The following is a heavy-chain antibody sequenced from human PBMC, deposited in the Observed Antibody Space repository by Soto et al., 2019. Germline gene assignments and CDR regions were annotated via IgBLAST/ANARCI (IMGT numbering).Heavy chain of an antibody. V-gene: IGHV3-30-3*01. D-gene: IGHD1-26*01. J-gene: IGHJ4*02. CDR3: ARAGGLLVDY. Sequence: QVQLVESGGGVVQSGRSLRLSCAASGFMFSSYAMHWVRQAPGKGLEWVAVQTYDGSNKYYADSVKGRFTISRDNSKNTLYLQMNSLRAEDTAVYYCARAGGLLVDYWGQGTLVTVSS. CDR1: GFMFSSYA. CDR2: QTYDGSNK.